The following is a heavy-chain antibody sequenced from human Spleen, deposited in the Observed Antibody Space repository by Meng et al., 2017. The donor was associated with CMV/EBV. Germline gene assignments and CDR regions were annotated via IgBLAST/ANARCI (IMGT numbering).Heavy chain of an antibody. CDR3: ARDVLRLYYYYGMDV. CDR2: INPNSGGT. Sequence: ASVKVSCKASGYIFTNYGLTWVRQAPGQGLEWMGWINPNSGGTNYAQRFQGRVTMTRDTSISTAFMELSRLRSDDTAVYYCARDVLRLYYYYGMDVWGQGTTVTVSS. J-gene: IGHJ6*02. V-gene: IGHV1-2*02. CDR1: GYIFTNYG. D-gene: IGHD5/OR15-5a*01.